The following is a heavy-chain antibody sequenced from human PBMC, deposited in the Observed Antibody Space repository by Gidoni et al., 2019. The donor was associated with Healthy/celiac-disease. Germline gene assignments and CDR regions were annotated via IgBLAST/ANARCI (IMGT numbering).Heavy chain of an antibody. CDR2: IYTSGST. Sequence: QVQLQESGPGLVKPSQTLSLTCTVSGAPISSGSYYWSWIRQPAGKGLGWFGRIYTSGSTNYNPSLKSRGTMSVDTSKNQFSLKLSSVTAADTAVYYGAREPGGGWGIDYWGQGTLVTVSS. J-gene: IGHJ4*02. V-gene: IGHV4-61*02. CDR1: GAPISSGSYY. CDR3: AREPGGGWGIDY. D-gene: IGHD3-16*01.